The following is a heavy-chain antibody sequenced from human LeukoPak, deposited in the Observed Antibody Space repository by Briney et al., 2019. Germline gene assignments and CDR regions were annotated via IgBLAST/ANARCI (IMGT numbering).Heavy chain of an antibody. Sequence: ASVKVSCKASGYTFTSYYMHWVRQAPGQGLEWMGWINPNSGGTNYAQKFQGRVTMTRDTSISTAYMELSRLRSDDTAVYYCARDAGYYYDSSGYYHIYYFDYWGQGTLVTVSS. CDR1: GYTFTSYY. CDR3: ARDAGYYYDSSGYYHIYYFDY. J-gene: IGHJ4*02. CDR2: INPNSGGT. D-gene: IGHD3-22*01. V-gene: IGHV1-2*02.